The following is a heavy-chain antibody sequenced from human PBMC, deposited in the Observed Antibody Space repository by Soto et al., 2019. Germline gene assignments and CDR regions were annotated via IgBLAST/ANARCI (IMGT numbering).Heavy chain of an antibody. D-gene: IGHD3-10*01. CDR2: ISDIAYT. CDR3: ARQGFGVLHGLVDV. Sequence: SETLSLTCAVSGGYISSGGYSWSWIRQPPGKGLEWIGYISDIAYTSYNPSLNGRVSISVDTSKNQFSLTLTSVTAADTAVYYCARQGFGVLHGLVDVWGQGTTVTVSS. CDR1: GGYISSGGYS. V-gene: IGHV4-61*08. J-gene: IGHJ6*02.